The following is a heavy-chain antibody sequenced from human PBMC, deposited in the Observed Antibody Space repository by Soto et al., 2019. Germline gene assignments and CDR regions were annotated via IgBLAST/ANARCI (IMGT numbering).Heavy chain of an antibody. D-gene: IGHD3-3*01. CDR2: ISGSGGST. CDR1: GFTFSSYA. CDR3: AKCYDDYYYYMDV. V-gene: IGHV3-23*01. Sequence: EVQLLESGGGLVQPGGSLRLSCAASGFTFSSYAMSWVRQAPGKGLESVSAISGSGGSTYYADSVKGRFTISRDNSKNTLYLQMNSLRAEDTAVYYCAKCYDDYYYYMDVWGKGTTVTVSS. J-gene: IGHJ6*03.